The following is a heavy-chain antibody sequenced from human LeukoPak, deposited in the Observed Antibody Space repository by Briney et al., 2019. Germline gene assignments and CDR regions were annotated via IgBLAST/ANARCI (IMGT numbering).Heavy chain of an antibody. V-gene: IGHV3-11*03. CDR1: GFTFSDSY. D-gene: IGHD2-2*01. Sequence: GGSLRLSCAASGFTFSDSYMSWIRQVPGKGLEWVSSISSGSTYIYNADSVQGRFTISRDNSKNTLYLQMNSLRAEDTAVYYCANEGGFSVVPAASGYWGQGTLVTVSS. CDR3: ANEGGFSVVPAASGY. CDR2: ISSGSTYI. J-gene: IGHJ4*02.